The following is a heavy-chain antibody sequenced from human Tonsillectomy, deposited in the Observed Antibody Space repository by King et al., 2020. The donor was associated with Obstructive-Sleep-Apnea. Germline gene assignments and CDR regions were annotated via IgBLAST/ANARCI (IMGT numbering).Heavy chain of an antibody. Sequence: VQLVESGGGLVQPGGSLRLSCAASGFTFSKYAMSWVRQAPGKGLEWVSAINTGGGTTYYADSVKGRFTISRDNSKNTLYLQMNSLRAEDTAVYYCAKRVDTAMVFDYWGQGTLVTVSS. CDR3: AKRVDTAMVFDY. V-gene: IGHV3-23*04. CDR2: INTGGGTT. J-gene: IGHJ4*02. D-gene: IGHD5-18*01. CDR1: GFTFSKYA.